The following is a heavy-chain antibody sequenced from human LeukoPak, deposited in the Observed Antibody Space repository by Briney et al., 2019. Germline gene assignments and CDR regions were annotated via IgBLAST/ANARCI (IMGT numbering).Heavy chain of an antibody. V-gene: IGHV3-23*01. CDR3: AKDDAWLRFGE. Sequence: GGSLRLSCAASGFTFSSYAMSWVRQAPGKGVEWVSGISPSGEITYYADSVKGRFTISRDNSKDTLYLAVIRLTPEDSAVYYCAKDDAWLRFGEWSQGTLVTVSS. CDR2: ISPSGEIT. D-gene: IGHD5-12*01. CDR1: GFTFSSYA. J-gene: IGHJ4*02.